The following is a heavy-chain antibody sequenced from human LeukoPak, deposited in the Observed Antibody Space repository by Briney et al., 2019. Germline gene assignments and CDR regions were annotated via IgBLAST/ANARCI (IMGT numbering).Heavy chain of an antibody. J-gene: IGHJ3*02. V-gene: IGHV4-39*01. CDR2: IYYSGST. D-gene: IGHD2-2*01. CDR3: ASPWDIVVVPASAGDAFDI. Sequence: PSETLSLTXTVSGGSISSSSYYWGWIRQPPGKGLEWIGRIYYSGSTYYNPSLKSRVTISVDTSKNQFSLKLSSVTAADTAVYYCASPWDIVVVPASAGDAFDIWGQGTMVTVSS. CDR1: GGSISSSSYY.